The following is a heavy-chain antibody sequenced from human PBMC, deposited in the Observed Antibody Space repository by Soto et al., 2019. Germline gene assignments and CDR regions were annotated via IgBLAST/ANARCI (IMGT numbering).Heavy chain of an antibody. D-gene: IGHD6-13*01. CDR2: ISGSGGST. Sequence: GGSLRLSCAASGFTFSSYAMSWVRQAPGKGLEWVSAISGSGGSTYYADSVKGRYTISRDNSKNTLYLQMNSLRAEDTAVYYCAKDRPPSYSSSWYYYYGMDVWGQGTTVTVSS. J-gene: IGHJ6*02. CDR1: GFTFSSYA. V-gene: IGHV3-23*01. CDR3: AKDRPPSYSSSWYYYYGMDV.